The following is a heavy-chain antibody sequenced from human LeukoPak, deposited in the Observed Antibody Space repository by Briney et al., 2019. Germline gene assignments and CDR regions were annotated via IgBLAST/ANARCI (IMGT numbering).Heavy chain of an antibody. CDR1: GYTFTGYY. D-gene: IGHD2-2*01. CDR3: ARAWPRIVVVPAVHHFDH. Sequence: GASVKASCNASGYTFTGYYMHWGRQAPGQGLEWMGWINPNSGGTNYAQKFQGRVTITRDTSIRTAYLEQSRLRSDDKAVYYCARAWPRIVVVPAVHHFDHWGQGTLVTVSS. J-gene: IGHJ4*02. V-gene: IGHV1-2*02. CDR2: INPNSGGT.